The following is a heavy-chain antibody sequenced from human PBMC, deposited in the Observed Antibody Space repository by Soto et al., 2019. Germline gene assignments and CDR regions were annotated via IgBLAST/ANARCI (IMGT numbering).Heavy chain of an antibody. V-gene: IGHV4-34*01. CDR3: FRVQRAAAALGPFDY. D-gene: IGHD6-13*01. Sequence: QPPGKGLEWIGEINHSGSTNYNPSLKSRVTISVDTSKNQFSLKLSSVTAADTAVYYFFRVQRAAAALGPFDYWGQGTPVIVS. CDR2: INHSGST. J-gene: IGHJ4*02.